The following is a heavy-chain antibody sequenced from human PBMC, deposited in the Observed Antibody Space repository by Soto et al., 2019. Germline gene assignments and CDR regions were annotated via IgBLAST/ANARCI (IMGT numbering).Heavy chain of an antibody. CDR2: ISWNSVTI. CDR3: VRSSGSQPRAGWFDP. V-gene: IGHV3-9*01. CDR1: GFNFDDHA. D-gene: IGHD1-26*01. Sequence: EVQLVESGGGLAQPGWSRRLSCAASGFNFDDHAMLWVRQTPGKGLEWVSGISWNSVTINYADSIKGRFTISRDNAKRTLYLQMNNLRPADTAMYFCVRSSGSQPRAGWFDPWGQGTLVTVS. J-gene: IGHJ5*02.